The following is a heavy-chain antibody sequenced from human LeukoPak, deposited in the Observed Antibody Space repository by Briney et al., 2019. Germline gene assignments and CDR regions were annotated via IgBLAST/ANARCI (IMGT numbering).Heavy chain of an antibody. CDR1: GGSISSYY. J-gene: IGHJ6*04. Sequence: SETLSLTCTVSGGSISSYYWSWIRQPPGEGLEWLGYIYYSGSTNYNPSLQSRVTISVDTSKNQFSLKLSSVTAADTAVYYCARATDWGYYYGMDVWGKGTTVTVSS. V-gene: IGHV4-59*01. CDR3: ARATDWGYYYGMDV. CDR2: IYYSGST. D-gene: IGHD3/OR15-3a*01.